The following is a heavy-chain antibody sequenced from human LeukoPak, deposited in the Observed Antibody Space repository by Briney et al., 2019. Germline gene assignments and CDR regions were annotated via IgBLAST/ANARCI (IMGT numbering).Heavy chain of an antibody. CDR1: GFTFSSYW. V-gene: IGHV3-7*01. D-gene: IGHD3-3*01. J-gene: IGHJ4*02. Sequence: GGSLRLSCAASGFTFSSYWMSWVRQAPGKGLEWVANIKQDGSEKYYVDSVKGRFTISRDNAKNSLYLQMNSLRAEDTAVYYCAREPRYDFWSGYYYRTYYFDYWGQGTLVTVSS. CDR3: AREPRYDFWSGYYYRTYYFDY. CDR2: IKQDGSEK.